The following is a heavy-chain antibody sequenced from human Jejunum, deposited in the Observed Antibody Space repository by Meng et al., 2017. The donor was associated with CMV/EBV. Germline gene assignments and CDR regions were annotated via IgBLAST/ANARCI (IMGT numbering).Heavy chain of an antibody. D-gene: IGHD5-24*01. CDR3: ARDGRDGYNYPYYFDY. J-gene: IGHJ4*02. V-gene: IGHV1-69*05. Sequence: GIVSSYASSWVRGAPGHGVEGMGGIVPIFLTANYAQKFQGRVTITTDESTSTAYMELSSLTSEDTAVYYCARDGRDGYNYPYYFDYWGQGTLVTVSS. CDR1: GIVSSYA. CDR2: IVPIFLTA.